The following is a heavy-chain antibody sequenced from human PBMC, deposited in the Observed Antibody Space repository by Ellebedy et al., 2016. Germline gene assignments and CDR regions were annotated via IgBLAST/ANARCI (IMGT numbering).Heavy chain of an antibody. CDR2: ISYDGRSI. CDR3: ASTLGDCSGGSCYPHYYYGMGV. Sequence: GGSLRPSXAASGFTFSNYGMHWVRQAPGKGLEWVAVISYDGRSIYYADSVKGRFTISRDNSKNTLFLQTNSLRGEDTAVYYCASTLGDCSGGSCYPHYYYGMGVWGQGTTVAVSS. J-gene: IGHJ6*02. V-gene: IGHV3-30*03. CDR1: GFTFSNYG. D-gene: IGHD2-15*01.